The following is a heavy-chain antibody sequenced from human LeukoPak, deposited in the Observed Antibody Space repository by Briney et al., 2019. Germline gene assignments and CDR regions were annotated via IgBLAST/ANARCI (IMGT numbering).Heavy chain of an antibody. V-gene: IGHV4-59*01. Sequence: SETLSLTCTVSGGSISSYYWNWIRQPPGKGLEWIGYIYYSGSTNYNPSLKSRVTISVDTSKNQFSLKLSSVTAADTAVYYCARENYGSGSGWFDPWGQGTLVTVSS. CDR1: GGSISSYY. CDR3: ARENYGSGSGWFDP. J-gene: IGHJ5*02. D-gene: IGHD3-10*01. CDR2: IYYSGST.